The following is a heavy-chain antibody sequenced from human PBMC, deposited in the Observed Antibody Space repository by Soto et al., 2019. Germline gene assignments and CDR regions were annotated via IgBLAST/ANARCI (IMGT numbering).Heavy chain of an antibody. CDR1: GGSISSGGYY. J-gene: IGHJ4*02. CDR3: ARDRAAAGPDVDY. CDR2: IYYSGST. V-gene: IGHV4-31*03. D-gene: IGHD6-13*01. Sequence: QVQLQESGPGLVKPSQTLSLTCTVSGGSISSGGYYWSWIRQHPGKGLEWIGYIYYSGSTYYNPSLNSRVTISVDTSKNQFSLKLSSVTAADTAVYYCARDRAAAGPDVDYWGQGTLVTVSS.